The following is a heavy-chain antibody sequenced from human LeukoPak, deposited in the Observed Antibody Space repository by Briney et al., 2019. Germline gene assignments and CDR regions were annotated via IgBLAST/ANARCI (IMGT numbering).Heavy chain of an antibody. CDR2: ISSSSSYI. CDR1: GFTFSSYS. V-gene: IGHV3-21*01. J-gene: IGHJ4*02. D-gene: IGHD3-22*01. Sequence: GGSLRLSCAASGFTFSSYSMNWVRQAPGKGLEWVSFISSSSSYIYYADSVKGRFTISRDNAKNSLYLQMNSLRAEDTAVYYCARSGYDSSGSYFDYWGQGTLVTVSS. CDR3: ARSGYDSSGSYFDY.